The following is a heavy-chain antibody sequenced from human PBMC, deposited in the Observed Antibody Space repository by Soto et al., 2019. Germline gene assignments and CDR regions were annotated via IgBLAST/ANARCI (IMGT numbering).Heavy chain of an antibody. V-gene: IGHV3-33*01. D-gene: IGHD4-17*01. CDR1: GFAFSSHG. Sequence: QMQLVESGGGVVQPGRSLRLSCAASGFAFSSHGMHWVRQAPGKGLEWVAVIVREGSEKHYADSVKGRFTISRDNSKNTLYLEMNSLRAEDTAVYYCARDDDYDDNGLDSWGQGTLVTVSS. CDR3: ARDDDYDDNGLDS. CDR2: IVREGSEK. J-gene: IGHJ5*01.